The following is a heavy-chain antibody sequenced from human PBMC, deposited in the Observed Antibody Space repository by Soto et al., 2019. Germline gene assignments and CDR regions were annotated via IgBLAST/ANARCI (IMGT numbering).Heavy chain of an antibody. CDR2: IYYSGST. V-gene: IGHV4-59*01. CDR3: ARATSELRYFDWLSNYFDY. J-gene: IGHJ4*02. Sequence: SETLSLTCTVSGGSISSYYWSWIRQPPGKGLEWIGYIYYSGSTNYNPSLKSRVTISVDTSKNQFSLKLSSVTAADTAVYYCARATSELRYFDWLSNYFDYWGQGTLVTVSS. D-gene: IGHD3-9*01. CDR1: GGSISSYY.